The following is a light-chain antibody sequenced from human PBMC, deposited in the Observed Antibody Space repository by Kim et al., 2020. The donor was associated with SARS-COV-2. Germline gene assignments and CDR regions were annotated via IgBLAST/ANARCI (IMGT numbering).Light chain of an antibody. Sequence: QPVLTQSPSASASLGASVKLTCTLSSGHSNYAIAWHQQQPEKGPRFLMKLNSDGSHNKGDGIPDRFSGSSSGAERYLTISSLQSEDEADYYCQTWGTGGVFGGGTQLTVL. J-gene: IGLJ3*02. CDR3: QTWGTGGV. V-gene: IGLV4-69*01. CDR2: LNSDGSH. CDR1: SGHSNYA.